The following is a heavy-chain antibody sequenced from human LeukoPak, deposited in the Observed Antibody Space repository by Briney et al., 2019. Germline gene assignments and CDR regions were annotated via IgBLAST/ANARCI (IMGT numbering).Heavy chain of an antibody. CDR3: TRRAARWQFDL. V-gene: IGHV3-9*01. Sequence: GRSLRLSCAVSGFNFDDYAMHWVRQAPGRGLEWVSGINWKTGNGIYADSMKGRFTISRDNAKNSLYLQMSSLRAEDTALYYCTRRAARWQFDLWGRGTLLTASS. CDR2: INWKTGNG. D-gene: IGHD5-24*01. CDR1: GFNFDDYA. J-gene: IGHJ2*01.